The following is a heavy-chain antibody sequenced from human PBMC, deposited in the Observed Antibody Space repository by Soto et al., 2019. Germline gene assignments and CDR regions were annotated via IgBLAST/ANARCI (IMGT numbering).Heavy chain of an antibody. CDR2: INQGGTVT. Sequence: EVQVVESGGGLVQPGGSLRVSCAASGFTFSTDWLAWVHHTPGKGLEFVANINQGGTVTNYVNSVKGRFTISRDNSKNTLYLQMNSLRAEDTAVYYCAKHDGPTAARPSPYYYGMDVWGQGTTVTVSS. CDR1: GFTFSTDW. D-gene: IGHD6-6*01. CDR3: AKHDGPTAARPSPYYYGMDV. J-gene: IGHJ6*02. V-gene: IGHV3-7*03.